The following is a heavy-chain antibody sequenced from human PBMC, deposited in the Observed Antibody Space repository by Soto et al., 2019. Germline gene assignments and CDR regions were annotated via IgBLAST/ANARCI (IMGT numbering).Heavy chain of an antibody. V-gene: IGHV4-59*01. D-gene: IGHD6-19*01. CDR3: ARVDADSSGWPRFDY. J-gene: IGHJ4*02. Sequence: SETLSLTCTVSGGSISSYYWSWIRQPPGKGLEWIGYIYYSGSTNYNPSLKSRVTISVDTSKNQFSLKLSSVTAADTAVYYCARVDADSSGWPRFDYWGQGTLVTGSS. CDR1: GGSISSYY. CDR2: IYYSGST.